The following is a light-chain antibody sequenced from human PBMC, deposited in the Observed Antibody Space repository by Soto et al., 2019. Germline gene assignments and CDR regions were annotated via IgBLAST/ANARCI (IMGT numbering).Light chain of an antibody. Sequence: QSVLTQPLSVSAAPGQKVTISCSGSSSNIGNNYVSWYQQLPGTAPKLLIYENNKRPSGIPDRFSGSKSGTSATLGITGLQTGDEADYYCGTWDSSLSAWVFGGGTKVTVL. CDR2: ENN. J-gene: IGLJ3*02. CDR1: SSNIGNNY. V-gene: IGLV1-51*02. CDR3: GTWDSSLSAWV.